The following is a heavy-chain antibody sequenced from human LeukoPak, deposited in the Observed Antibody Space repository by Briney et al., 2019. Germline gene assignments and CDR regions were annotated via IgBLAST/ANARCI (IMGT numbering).Heavy chain of an antibody. J-gene: IGHJ4*02. CDR3: ARDSGYCSGGSCYAFDY. CDR2: ISSSGSTI. CDR1: GFTFSSYE. Sequence: PGGSLRLSCAASGFTFSSYEMNWVRQAPGKGLEWVSYISSSGSTIYYADSVKGRFTIFRDNAKNSLYLQMNSLRAEDTAVYYCARDSGYCSGGSCYAFDYWGQGTLVTVSS. V-gene: IGHV3-48*03. D-gene: IGHD2-15*01.